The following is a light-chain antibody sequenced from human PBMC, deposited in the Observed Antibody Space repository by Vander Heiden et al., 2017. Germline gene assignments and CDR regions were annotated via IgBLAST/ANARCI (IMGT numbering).Light chain of an antibody. CDR3: QQYGSSPPEYT. CDR1: QSVSSSY. J-gene: IGKJ2*01. V-gene: IGKV3-20*01. CDR2: GAS. Sequence: EIVLTQYPGTLSLSPGERATLSCRASQSVSSSYLAWYQQKPCQAPRLLIYGASSRTTGIPDRFSGSGSGTDFTLTISRLEPEAFAVYYCQQYGSSPPEYTFGQGTKLEIK.